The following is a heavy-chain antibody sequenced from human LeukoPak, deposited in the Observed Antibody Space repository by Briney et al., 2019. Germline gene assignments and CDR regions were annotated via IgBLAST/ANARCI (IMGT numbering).Heavy chain of an antibody. D-gene: IGHD4-17*01. J-gene: IGHJ3*02. CDR1: GFTFSSYA. V-gene: IGHV3-30-3*01. Sequence: SGGSLRLSCAASGFTFSSYAMHWVRQAPGKGLEWVAVISYDGSNKYYADSVKGRFTISRDNSKNTLYLQMNSLRAEDTAVYYCAREVTTVTTMGAFDIWGQGTMVTVSS. CDR2: ISYDGSNK. CDR3: AREVTTVTTMGAFDI.